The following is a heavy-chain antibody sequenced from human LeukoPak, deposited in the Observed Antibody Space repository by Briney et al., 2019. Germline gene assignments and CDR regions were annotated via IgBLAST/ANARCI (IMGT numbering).Heavy chain of an antibody. CDR1: GGSISSYY. CDR3: ARQSRDIVVVPAATTGVAFDI. CDR2: IYTSGST. J-gene: IGHJ3*02. Sequence: TPSETLSLTCTVSGGSISSYYWSWIRQPAGKGLEWIGRIYTSGSTNYNPSLKSRVTMSVDTSKNQFSLKLSSVAAADTAVYYCARQSRDIVVVPAATTGVAFDIWGQGTMVTVSS. D-gene: IGHD2-2*01. V-gene: IGHV4-4*07.